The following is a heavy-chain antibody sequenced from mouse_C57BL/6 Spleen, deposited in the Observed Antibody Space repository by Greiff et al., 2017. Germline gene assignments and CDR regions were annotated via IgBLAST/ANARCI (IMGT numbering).Heavy chain of an antibody. CDR3: ARQGRGAMDY. V-gene: IGHV5-15*01. J-gene: IGHJ4*01. CDR2: ISNLAYSI. CDR1: GFTFSDYG. Sequence: EVQGVESGGGLVQPGGSLKLSCAASGFTFSDYGMAWVRQAPRKGPEWVAFISNLAYSIYYDDNVTGRFTISSENAKNTLSLEMSRLRSEDTAMFYCARQGRGAMDYWGQGTSVTVSS.